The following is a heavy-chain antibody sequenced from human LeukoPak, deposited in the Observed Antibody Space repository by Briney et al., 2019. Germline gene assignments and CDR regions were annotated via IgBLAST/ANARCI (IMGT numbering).Heavy chain of an antibody. D-gene: IGHD3-10*01. J-gene: IGHJ3*02. CDR2: IYYSGST. CDR3: ARDLWFGESYLFDI. V-gene: IGHV4-30-4*01. Sequence: SETLSLTCTVSGGSISSGDYYWSRIRQPPGKGLEWIGYIYYSGSTYYNPSLKSRVTISVDTSKNQFSLKLSSVTAADTAVYYCARDLWFGESYLFDIWGQGTMVTVSS. CDR1: GGSISSGDYY.